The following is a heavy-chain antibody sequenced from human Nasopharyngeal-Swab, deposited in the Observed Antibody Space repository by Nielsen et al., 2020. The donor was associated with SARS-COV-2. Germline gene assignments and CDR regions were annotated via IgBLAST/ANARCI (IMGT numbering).Heavy chain of an antibody. V-gene: IGHV3-21*06. CDR2: VSSSGSYI. CDR1: GFTFSSYS. Sequence: GESLKISCAASGFTFSSYSMNWVRQAPGKGLEWVSSVSSSGSYISYADSLKGRFTTSRDNVKNTLYLRMNSLRAEDTAVYYCARSRTDYGGTWYDAFDIWGQGTLGTVSS. CDR3: ARSRTDYGGTWYDAFDI. D-gene: IGHD4/OR15-4a*01. J-gene: IGHJ3*02.